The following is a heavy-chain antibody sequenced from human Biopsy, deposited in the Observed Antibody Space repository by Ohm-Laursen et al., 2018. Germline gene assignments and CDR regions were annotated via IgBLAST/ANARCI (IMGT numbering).Heavy chain of an antibody. V-gene: IGHV4-61*01. CDR1: GDSVSSGSFY. CDR3: ARGMRSSGWPYFDS. J-gene: IGHJ4*02. CDR2: IYDRGSTA. Sequence: PSQTLSLTCTVSGDSVSSGSFYWTWIRQPPGQGLEYIGYIYDRGSTANYNPSLESRVTMSVDMPKNQFSLKLSSVTAADTATYYCARGMRSSGWPYFDSWGQGTLVTVSS. D-gene: IGHD6-19*01.